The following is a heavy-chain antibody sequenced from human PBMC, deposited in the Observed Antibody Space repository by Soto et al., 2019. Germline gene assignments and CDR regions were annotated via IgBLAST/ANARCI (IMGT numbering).Heavy chain of an antibody. CDR1: GFTFSGSA. D-gene: IGHD3-9*01. CDR3: TRLYYDILTGYYTPDYYYYGMDV. V-gene: IGHV3-73*01. J-gene: IGHJ6*02. Sequence: GGSLRLSCAASGFTFSGSAMHWVRQASGKGLEWVGRIRSKANSYATAYAASVKGRFTISRDDSKNTAYLRMNSLKTEDTAVYYCTRLYYDILTGYYTPDYYYYGMDVWGQGTTVTVSS. CDR2: IRSKANSYAT.